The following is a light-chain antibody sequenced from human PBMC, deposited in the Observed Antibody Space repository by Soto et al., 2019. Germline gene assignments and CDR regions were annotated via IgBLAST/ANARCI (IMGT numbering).Light chain of an antibody. V-gene: IGLV1-40*01. J-gene: IGLJ1*01. CDR3: QTYESSPRGSHV. CDR2: GNS. Sequence: QSVLTQPPSVSGAPGQRVTISCTGSSSNIGAGYDVHWYQQLPGTAPKLLIYGNSNRPSGVPDRFSGSKSGTSASLAITGLQAEDDSDYYSQTYESSPRGSHVFRTGT. CDR1: SSNIGAGYD.